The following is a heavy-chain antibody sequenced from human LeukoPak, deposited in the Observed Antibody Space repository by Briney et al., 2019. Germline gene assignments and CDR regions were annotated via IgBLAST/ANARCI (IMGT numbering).Heavy chain of an antibody. CDR1: GGSISSGGYY. D-gene: IGHD2-2*01. CDR3: ARGWASSWYYFDF. V-gene: IGHV4-61*08. Sequence: SETLSLTCTVSGGSISSGGYYWSWIRQPPGKGLEWIGYTYDSGSSSYNPSLRSRVSISIDTSKNQFSLNLSSVTAADTAVYYCARGWASSWYYFDFWGQGTLVTVSS. CDR2: TYDSGSS. J-gene: IGHJ4*02.